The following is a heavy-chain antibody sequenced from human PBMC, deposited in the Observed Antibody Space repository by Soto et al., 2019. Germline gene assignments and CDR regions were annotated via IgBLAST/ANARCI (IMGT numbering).Heavy chain of an antibody. V-gene: IGHV3-23*01. D-gene: IGHD2-15*01. CDR3: AKANRYCSGGTCFVFDY. J-gene: IGHJ4*02. CDR1: GFTSSDYT. CDR2: ISANGGST. Sequence: GGSLRLSCAASGFTSSDYTMNWVRQAPGKGLEWVSSISANGGSTYYADSVKGRFTISRDNSQNTLSLQMNSLRAEDTAIYYCAKANRYCSGGTCFVFDYWGQGALVTVSS.